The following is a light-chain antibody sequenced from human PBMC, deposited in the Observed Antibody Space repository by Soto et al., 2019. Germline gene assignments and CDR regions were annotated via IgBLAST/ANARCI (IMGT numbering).Light chain of an antibody. J-gene: IGLJ2*01. Sequence: QAVVTQPPSVSGAPGQRVTISCTGSSSNIGAGYDVHWYQQLPGTAPKVLIYHNSNRPSGVPDRFSGSKSGTSASLAITGLQAEDEADYYCQSFDSTLSALFGGGTKLTVL. CDR3: QSFDSTLSAL. CDR1: SSNIGAGYD. V-gene: IGLV1-40*01. CDR2: HNS.